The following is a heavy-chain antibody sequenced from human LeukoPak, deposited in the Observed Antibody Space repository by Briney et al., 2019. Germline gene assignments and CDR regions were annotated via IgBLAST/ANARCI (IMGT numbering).Heavy chain of an antibody. CDR3: AKDQAQLWLPGC. CDR2: ISGDGGST. CDR1: GSTFDAYA. D-gene: IGHD5-18*01. V-gene: IGHV3-43*02. J-gene: IGHJ4*02. Sequence: GGSLRLSCAASGSTFDAYAMHWVRQPPGKGLDWVSLISGDGGSTYYAESVKGRFTISRDNSKNSLYLQMNSLRTDDIALYYCAKDQAQLWLPGCWGQGTLVTVSS.